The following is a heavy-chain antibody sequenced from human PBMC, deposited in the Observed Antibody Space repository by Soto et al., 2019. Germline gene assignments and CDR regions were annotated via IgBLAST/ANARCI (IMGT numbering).Heavy chain of an antibody. CDR2: IDPSDSYT. Sequence: PGESLKISCKGSGYSFTSYWISWVRQMPGKGLEWMGRIDPSDSYTNYSPSFQGHVTISADKSISTAYLQWSSLKASDTAMYYCARPGTTGAYYYYYGMDVWRQGTTVTVSS. D-gene: IGHD1-1*01. CDR3: ARPGTTGAYYYYYGMDV. J-gene: IGHJ6*02. V-gene: IGHV5-10-1*01. CDR1: GYSFTSYW.